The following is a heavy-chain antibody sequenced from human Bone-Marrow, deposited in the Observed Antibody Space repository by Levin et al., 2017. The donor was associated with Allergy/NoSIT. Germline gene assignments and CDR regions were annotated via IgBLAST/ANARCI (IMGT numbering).Heavy chain of an antibody. J-gene: IGHJ4*02. CDR3: ARNGGPIDY. D-gene: IGHD3-10*01. CDR2: INPSDGGT. V-gene: IGHV1-46*01. Sequence: GGSLRLSCKASGYTFISYYMHWVRQAPGQGLEWMGIINPSDGGTTYAQKFRGRVAMTRDTSTSTVYMELSSLTSEDTAVYYCARNGGPIDYWGQGTLVTVSS. CDR1: GYTFISYY.